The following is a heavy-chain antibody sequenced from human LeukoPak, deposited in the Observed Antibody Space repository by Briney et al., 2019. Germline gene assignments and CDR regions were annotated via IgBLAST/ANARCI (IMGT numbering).Heavy chain of an antibody. CDR3: ARYGGDIAAAGYYYYYYMDV. CDR2: INPNSGGT. J-gene: IGHJ6*03. CDR1: GYTFTGYY. V-gene: IGHV1-2*02. Sequence: GASVTVSCKASGYTFTGYYMHWVRQAPGQGLEWMGWINPNSGGTNYAQKFQGRVTMTRDTSISTAYMELSRLRSDDTAVYYCARYGGDIAAAGYYYYYYMDVWGKGTTVTVSS. D-gene: IGHD6-13*01.